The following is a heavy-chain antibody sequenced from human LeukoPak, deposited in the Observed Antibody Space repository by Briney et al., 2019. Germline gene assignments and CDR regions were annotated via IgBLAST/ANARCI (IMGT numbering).Heavy chain of an antibody. CDR2: INHSGST. J-gene: IGHJ3*02. V-gene: IGHV4-34*01. D-gene: IGHD2-2*02. Sequence: SEILSLTCTVSGGSISSYYWSWIRQPPGKGLEWIGEINHSGSTNYNPSLKSRVTISVDTSKNQFSLKLSSVTAADTAVYYCARLHRRYCSSTSCYRNAFDIWGQGTMVTVSS. CDR1: GGSISSYY. CDR3: ARLHRRYCSSTSCYRNAFDI.